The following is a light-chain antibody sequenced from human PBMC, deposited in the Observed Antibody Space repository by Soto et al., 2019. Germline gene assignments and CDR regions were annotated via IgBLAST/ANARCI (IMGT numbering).Light chain of an antibody. J-gene: IGKJ4*01. Sequence: ELVLTQSPATLSLSPGERATLSCRASQFLSSYLAWYQQKPGQAPKLLIYGAYTRTTGVPARFSGRGSGTEFTLTISSLQSEDVAIYYCQQYNNWPPLTFGGGTKVEIK. CDR2: GAY. V-gene: IGKV3-15*01. CDR3: QQYNNWPPLT. CDR1: QFLSSY.